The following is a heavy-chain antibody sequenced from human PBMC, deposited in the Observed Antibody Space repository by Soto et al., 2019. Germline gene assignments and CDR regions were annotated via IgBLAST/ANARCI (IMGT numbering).Heavy chain of an antibody. J-gene: IGHJ4*02. CDR1: GFTLRNYW. V-gene: IGHV3-7*01. CDR2: IKEDGSGK. Sequence: EVQLVESGGGSVQPGGSLRLSCATSGFTLRNYWMSWVRQVPGKGLEWVANIKEDGSGKYFGDSVKGRFTVSRDNAKNSLYLQMNSLRAEDTAVYYCARDGYGYNCLDNWGQGTLVTVSS. CDR3: ARDGYGYNCLDN. D-gene: IGHD3-16*02.